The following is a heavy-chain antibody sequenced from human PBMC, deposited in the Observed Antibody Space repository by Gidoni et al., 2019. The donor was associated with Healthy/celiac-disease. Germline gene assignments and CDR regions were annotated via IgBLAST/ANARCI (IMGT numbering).Heavy chain of an antibody. Sequence: QVQLVESGGGLVKPGGSLRLSSAASGFTFSDYYMSGIRQAPGKGLEWVSYISSSGSTIYYADSVKGRFTISRDNAKNSLYLQMNSLRAEDTAVYYCARVPRWRVVVTVYFDYWGQGTLVTVSS. J-gene: IGHJ4*02. D-gene: IGHD2-21*02. CDR2: ISSSGSTI. CDR1: GFTFSDYY. CDR3: ARVPRWRVVVTVYFDY. V-gene: IGHV3-11*01.